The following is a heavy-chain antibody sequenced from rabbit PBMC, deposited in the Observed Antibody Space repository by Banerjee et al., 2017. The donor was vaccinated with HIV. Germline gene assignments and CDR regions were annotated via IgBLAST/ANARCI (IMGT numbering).Heavy chain of an antibody. D-gene: IGHD6-1*01. V-gene: IGHV1S45*01. CDR1: GFSFSSYW. Sequence: QEQLVESGGDLVKPGASLTLTCTASGFSFSSYWMCWVRQAPGKGLEWIACIYVGSSGATDYATGAKGRFTISKTSSTTVTLQMTSLIAADTATYFCARDWADSNGYSYAYDLNLWGPGTLVTVS. CDR3: ARDWADSNGYSYAYDLNL. J-gene: IGHJ4*01. CDR2: IYVGSSGAT.